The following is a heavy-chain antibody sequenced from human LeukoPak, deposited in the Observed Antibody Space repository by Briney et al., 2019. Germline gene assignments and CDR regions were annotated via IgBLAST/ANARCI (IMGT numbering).Heavy chain of an antibody. CDR2: INHSGST. J-gene: IGHJ5*02. CDR3: AKQRGDYDILTGYYNRGNWFDP. D-gene: IGHD3-9*01. CDR1: GGSISSYY. Sequence: SETLSLTCTVSGGSISSYYWSWIRQPPGKGLEWIGEINHSGSTNYNPSLKSRVTISVDASKNQFSLKLSSVTAADTAVYYCAKQRGDYDILTGYYNRGNWFDPWGQGTLVTVSS. V-gene: IGHV4-34*01.